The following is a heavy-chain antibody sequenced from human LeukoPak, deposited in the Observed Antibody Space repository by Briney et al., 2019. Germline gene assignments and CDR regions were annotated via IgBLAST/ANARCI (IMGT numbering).Heavy chain of an antibody. CDR3: AKDLVAIRYCSGGSCYLFDY. J-gene: IGHJ4*02. V-gene: IGHV3-23*01. CDR2: ISGSGGST. CDR1: GFTFSSYA. D-gene: IGHD2-15*01. Sequence: GGSLRLSCAASGFTFSSYAMSWGRQAPGMGLEWVSAISGSGGSTYYADSVKGRFTISRDNSKNTLYLQMNSLRAEDTAVYYCAKDLVAIRYCSGGSCYLFDYWGQGTLVTVSS.